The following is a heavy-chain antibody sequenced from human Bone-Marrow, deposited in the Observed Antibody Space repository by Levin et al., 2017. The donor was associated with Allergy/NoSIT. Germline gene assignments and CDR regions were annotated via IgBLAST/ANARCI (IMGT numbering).Heavy chain of an antibody. V-gene: IGHV4-34*01. D-gene: IGHD3-3*01. CDR3: ARGSRVTIFGVVPRVYYFDY. CDR2: INHSGST. J-gene: IGHJ4*02. CDR1: GGSFSGYY. Sequence: TSETLSLTCAVYGGSFSGYYWSWIRQPPGKGLEWIGEINHSGSTNYNPSLKSRVTISVDTSKNQFSLKLSSVTAADTAVYYCARGSRVTIFGVVPRVYYFDYWGQGTLVTVSS.